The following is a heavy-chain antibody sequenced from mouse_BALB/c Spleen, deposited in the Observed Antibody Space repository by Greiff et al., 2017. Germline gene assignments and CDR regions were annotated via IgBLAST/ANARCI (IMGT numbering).Heavy chain of an antibody. J-gene: IGHJ2*01. CDR3: ARNRNYEDYFDY. V-gene: IGHV2-2*02. CDR2: IWSGGST. D-gene: IGHD2-4*01. CDR1: GFSLTSYG. Sequence: VKLVESGPGLVQPSQSLSITCTVSGFSLTSYGVHWVRQSPGKGLEWLGVIWSGGSTDYNAAFISRLSISKDNSKSQVFFKMNSLQANDTAIYYCARNRNYEDYFDYWGQGTTLTVSS.